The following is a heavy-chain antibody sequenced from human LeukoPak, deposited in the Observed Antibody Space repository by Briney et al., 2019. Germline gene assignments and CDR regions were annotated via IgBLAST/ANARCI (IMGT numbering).Heavy chain of an antibody. V-gene: IGHV4-59*01. J-gene: IGHJ4*02. CDR2: IYYSGST. Sequence: SETLSLTCTVSGSSITNYYWTWIRQSPGKGLEWIGYIYYSGSTKYNPSLESRVTISVDTSKNQFSLKLKSVTTADTAVYYCARDSGLVPYWGQGILVTVSS. CDR1: GSSITNYY. CDR3: ARDSGLVPY.